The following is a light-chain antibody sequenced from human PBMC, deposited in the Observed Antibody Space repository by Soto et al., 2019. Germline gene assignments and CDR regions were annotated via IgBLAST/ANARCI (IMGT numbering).Light chain of an antibody. V-gene: IGLV3-21*02. CDR2: DDR. Sequence: SYELTQSPSLSVAPGQTARISCGGNNIGSKRVNWYQQKPGQAPVLVVYDDRDRPSGIPERFSGSNSGNTATLTISRVEAEDEADYYCQVWDSSSDHPVVFGTGTKLTVL. J-gene: IGLJ1*01. CDR3: QVWDSSSDHPVV. CDR1: NIGSKR.